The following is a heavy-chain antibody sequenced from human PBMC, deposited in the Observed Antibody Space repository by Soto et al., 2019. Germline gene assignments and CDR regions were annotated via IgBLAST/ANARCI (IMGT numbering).Heavy chain of an antibody. V-gene: IGHV1-3*01. CDR2: INAGNGDT. CDR1: GDTFTKYG. Sequence: ASVKVSCKASGDTFTKYGIHWVRQAPGQRLEWMGWINAGNGDTKYSQKFQYRLTITRDTSASTAYMELRSLRSEDMSVYYCASRPPDSWRGPYDDWGQGTLVTVSS. CDR3: ASRPPDSWRGPYDD. J-gene: IGHJ4*02. D-gene: IGHD3-3*01.